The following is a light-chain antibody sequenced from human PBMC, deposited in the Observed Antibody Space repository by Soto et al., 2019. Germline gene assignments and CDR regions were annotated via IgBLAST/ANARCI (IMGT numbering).Light chain of an antibody. V-gene: IGKV3-11*01. J-gene: IGKJ1*01. CDR3: QVRDVWPS. CDR1: QSVSTS. Sequence: EIVLTQSPATLSLSPGERAALSCRASQSVSTSLAWYQHKPGQAPRLIIYDASKRAPGIPARFSGSGSGTDFTLTISSLEPEDFAVYYCQVRDVWPSFGQGTKVDIK. CDR2: DAS.